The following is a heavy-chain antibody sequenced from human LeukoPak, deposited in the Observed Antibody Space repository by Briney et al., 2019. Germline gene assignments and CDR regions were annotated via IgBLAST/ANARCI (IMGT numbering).Heavy chain of an antibody. J-gene: IGHJ3*02. CDR2: IDPSDSYT. CDR1: GYSFTSYW. CDR3: ARPGRGAFDI. V-gene: IGHV5-10-1*01. Sequence: GESLKISCKGSGYSFTSYWIYWVRQMPGKGLEWMGRIDPSDSYTNYSPSFQGHVSISADKSITTAYLQWSSLKASDTAIYYCARPGRGAFDIWGQGTMVTVSS. D-gene: IGHD3-10*01.